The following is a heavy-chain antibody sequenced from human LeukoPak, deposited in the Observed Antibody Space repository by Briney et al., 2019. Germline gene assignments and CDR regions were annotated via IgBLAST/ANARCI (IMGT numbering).Heavy chain of an antibody. CDR1: GFTFSSYS. CDR3: ARELSSGWYGIFDY. J-gene: IGHJ4*02. Sequence: GGSLRLSCAASGFTFSSYSMNWVRQAPGKGLEWVSSISSSSSYIYYADSVKGRFTISRDNAKNSLYLQMNSLRAEDTAVYYCARELSSGWYGIFDYWGQGTLVTVSS. V-gene: IGHV3-21*03. CDR2: ISSSSSYI. D-gene: IGHD6-19*01.